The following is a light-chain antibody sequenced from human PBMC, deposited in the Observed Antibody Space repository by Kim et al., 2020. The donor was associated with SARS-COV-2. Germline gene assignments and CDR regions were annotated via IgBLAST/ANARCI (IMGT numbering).Light chain of an antibody. J-gene: IGLJ2*01. V-gene: IGLV3-19*01. CDR3: NSLDSSGDRLF. CDR1: SLGSCY. CDR2: RN. Sequence: VAWGQTVRITYKGDSLGSCYASWYQQRPGRARVLGNRNSRPSGIADRFSGCSSGNTGCLTISGARAEDEAGYYWNSLDSSGDRLFFGGGAQLTVL.